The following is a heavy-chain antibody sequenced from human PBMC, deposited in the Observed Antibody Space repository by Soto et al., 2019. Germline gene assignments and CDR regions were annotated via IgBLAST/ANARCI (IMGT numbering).Heavy chain of an antibody. Sequence: PSETLSLTCTVSGGSVSSGSYYWSWIRQPPGKGLEWIGYIYYGGSTNYNPSLKSRVTISVDTSKNQFSLKLSSVTAADTAVYYCARVTYYYDSSGYYSTSPGPGPIDYWGQGTLVTVSS. CDR2: IYYGGST. D-gene: IGHD3-22*01. CDR1: GGSVSSGSYY. J-gene: IGHJ4*02. CDR3: ARVTYYYDSSGYYSTSPGPGPIDY. V-gene: IGHV4-61*01.